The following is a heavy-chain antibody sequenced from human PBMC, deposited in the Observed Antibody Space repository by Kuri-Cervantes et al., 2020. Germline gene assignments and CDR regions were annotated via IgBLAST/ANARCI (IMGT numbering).Heavy chain of an antibody. CDR2: INPSGGST. CDR1: GYTFTSYY. Sequence: ASVKVSCKASGYTFTSYYMHWVRQAPGQGLEWMGIINPSGGSTSYAQKFQGRVTMTRDTSTSTVYMELSSLRSEDTAVYYCARDQDGQLAPDDPFDFWGLGTMVTVSS. CDR3: ARDQDGQLAPDDPFDF. D-gene: IGHD6-6*01. V-gene: IGHV1-46*01. J-gene: IGHJ3*01.